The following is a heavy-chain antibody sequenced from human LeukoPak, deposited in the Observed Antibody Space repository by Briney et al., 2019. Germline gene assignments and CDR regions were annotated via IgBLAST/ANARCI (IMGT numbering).Heavy chain of an antibody. CDR1: GYTLTELS. Sequence: ASVKVSCKVSGYTLTELSMHWVRQAPGKGLEWMGGFDPEDGETIYAQKFQGRVTMTEDTSTDTAYMELSSLRSEDTAVYYCATDRRHSSSFHFDYWSQGTLVTVSS. CDR3: ATDRRHSSSFHFDY. D-gene: IGHD6-13*01. V-gene: IGHV1-24*01. J-gene: IGHJ4*02. CDR2: FDPEDGET.